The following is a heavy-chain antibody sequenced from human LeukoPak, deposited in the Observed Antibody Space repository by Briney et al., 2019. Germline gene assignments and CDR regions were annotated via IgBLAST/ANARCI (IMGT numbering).Heavy chain of an antibody. Sequence: NPGGSLRLSCAASGFTFSSYSMNWVRQAPGKGLEWVSYISSSSSTIYYADSVKGRFTISRDNAKNSLYLQMNSLRAEDTAVYYCARSPFGEFYMDVWGKGTTVTVSS. CDR2: ISSSSSTI. J-gene: IGHJ6*03. CDR1: GFTFSSYS. V-gene: IGHV3-48*04. D-gene: IGHD3-10*01. CDR3: ARSPFGEFYMDV.